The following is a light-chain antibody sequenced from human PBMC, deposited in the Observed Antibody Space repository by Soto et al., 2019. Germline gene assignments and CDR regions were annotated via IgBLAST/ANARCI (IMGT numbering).Light chain of an antibody. CDR1: QDISDY. CDR3: QQYHYLPLA. CDR2: DAS. Sequence: DIQMTQSPSSLSASVGDRVTITCQASQDISDYLNWYQQKPGKAPKLLIYDASNLEPGAPSRFSGGGFGTDFSFTISSLQAEDIGTYYCQQYHYLPLAFGQGTKLEIK. V-gene: IGKV1-33*01. J-gene: IGKJ2*01.